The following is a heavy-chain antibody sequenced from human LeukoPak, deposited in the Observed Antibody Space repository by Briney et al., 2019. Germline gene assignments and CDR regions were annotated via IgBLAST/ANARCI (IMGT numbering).Heavy chain of an antibody. J-gene: IGHJ4*02. CDR2: IWYDGSNK. CDR1: GFTFSSYG. V-gene: IGHV3-33*06. D-gene: IGHD6-13*01. CDR3: AKVGIAAAGSYFDY. Sequence: GGSLRLSCAASGFTFSSYGMHWVRQAPGKGLEWVAVIWYDGSNKYYADSVKGRFTISRDNSKNTLYLQMNSLRAEDTAVYYCAKVGIAAAGSYFDYWGQGTLVTVSS.